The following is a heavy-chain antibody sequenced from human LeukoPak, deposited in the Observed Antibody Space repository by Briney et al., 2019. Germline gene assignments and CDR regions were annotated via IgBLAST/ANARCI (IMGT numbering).Heavy chain of an antibody. V-gene: IGHV3-23*01. J-gene: IGHJ4*02. Sequence: GGSLRLSCAASGFTFDSYAMSWVRQAPGKGLEWVSAISGSGAITHYADSVKGRFTISRDNSKNTMSVQMDDLRAEDTAVYYCTRYNNDHFDYWGRGTLVTVSS. D-gene: IGHD1-14*01. CDR3: TRYNNDHFDY. CDR1: GFTFDSYA. CDR2: ISGSGAIT.